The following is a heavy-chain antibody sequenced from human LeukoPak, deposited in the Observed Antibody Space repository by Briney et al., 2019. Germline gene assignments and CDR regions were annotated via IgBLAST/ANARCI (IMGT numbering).Heavy chain of an antibody. CDR2: INAGNGNT. V-gene: IGHV1-3*01. J-gene: IGHJ6*02. D-gene: IGHD5-12*01. Sequence: EASVKVSCKASGYTFTSYAMHWVRQAPGQRLEWMGWINAGNGNTKYSQKFQGRVTITRDTSASTAYMELSSLRSEDTAVYYCARGGYSGYDYPGSSSWFMDVWGQGTTVTVSS. CDR1: GYTFTSYA. CDR3: ARGGYSGYDYPGSSSWFMDV.